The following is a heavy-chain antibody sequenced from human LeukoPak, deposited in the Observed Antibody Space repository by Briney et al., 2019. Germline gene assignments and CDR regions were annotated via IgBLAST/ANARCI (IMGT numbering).Heavy chain of an antibody. CDR2: ISYSGNT. Sequence: SETLSLTCTVSGGSISNYYWTWIRQPPGKGLEWIGFISYSGNTNHNPSLKSRVTIPLDTSKNQFSLKLTSVTAADTAVYYCARGVGSGYTDYWGQGALITVSS. D-gene: IGHD3-22*01. CDR1: GGSISNYY. CDR3: ARGVGSGYTDY. J-gene: IGHJ4*02. V-gene: IGHV4-59*01.